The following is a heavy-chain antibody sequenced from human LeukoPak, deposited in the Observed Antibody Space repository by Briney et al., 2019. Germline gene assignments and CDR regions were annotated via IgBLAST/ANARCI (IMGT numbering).Heavy chain of an antibody. J-gene: IGHJ4*02. V-gene: IGHV4-31*03. CDR1: GGSISSGGYY. D-gene: IGHD3-3*01. Sequence: SRTLSLTCTVSGGSISSGGYYWSWIRQHPGKGLEWIGYIYYSGSTYYNPSLKSRVTISVDTSKNQFSLKLSSVTAADTAVYYCARAGGFFSPFGYWGQGTLVTISS. CDR3: ARAGGFFSPFGY. CDR2: IYYSGST.